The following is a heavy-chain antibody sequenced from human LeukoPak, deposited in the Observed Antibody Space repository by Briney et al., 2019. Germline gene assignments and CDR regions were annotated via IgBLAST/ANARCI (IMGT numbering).Heavy chain of an antibody. V-gene: IGHV3-9*01. CDR2: ISWNSGSI. J-gene: IGHJ4*02. D-gene: IGHD2-8*02. CDR3: ATYRQVLLPFES. Sequence: GGSLRLSCAASGFTFDDYAMHWVRQAPGRGLEWVSGISWNSGSIGYADSVKGRFTISRDNAKNSLYLQMNSLRAEDTAIYYCATYRQVLLPFESWGQGTLVTVSS. CDR1: GFTFDDYA.